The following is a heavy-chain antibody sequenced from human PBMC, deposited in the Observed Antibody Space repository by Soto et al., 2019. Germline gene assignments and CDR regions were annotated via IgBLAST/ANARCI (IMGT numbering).Heavy chain of an antibody. CDR1: GFTFSSYG. CDR3: AKNGDDTYYDILTGYPSQYFDY. D-gene: IGHD3-9*01. CDR2: ISYDGSNK. V-gene: IGHV3-30*18. Sequence: QVQLVESGGGVVQPGRSLRLSCAASGFTFSSYGMHWVRQAPGKGLEWVAVISYDGSNKYYADSVKGRFTISRDNSKNTLELQMNSLRAEDTAVYYCAKNGDDTYYDILTGYPSQYFDYWGQGTLVTVSS. J-gene: IGHJ4*02.